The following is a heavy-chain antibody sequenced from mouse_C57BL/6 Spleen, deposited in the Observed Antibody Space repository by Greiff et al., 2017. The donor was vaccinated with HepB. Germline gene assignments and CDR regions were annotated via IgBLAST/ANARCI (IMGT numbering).Heavy chain of an antibody. V-gene: IGHV1-80*01. CDR1: GYAFSSYW. D-gene: IGHD1-1*01. J-gene: IGHJ4*01. Sequence: VQLQQSGAELVKPGASVKISCKASGYAFSSYWMNWVKQRPGKGLEWIGQIYPGDGDTNYNGKFKGKATLTADKSFSTAYMQLSSLTSEDAAVYFCAREGGLRSLEYNAKDYWGQRTSVTVSS. CDR2: IYPGDGDT. CDR3: AREGGLRSLEYNAKDY.